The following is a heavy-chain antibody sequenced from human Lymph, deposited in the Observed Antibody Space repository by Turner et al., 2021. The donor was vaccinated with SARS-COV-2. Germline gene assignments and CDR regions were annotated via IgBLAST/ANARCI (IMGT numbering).Heavy chain of an antibody. V-gene: IGHV3-33*01. D-gene: IGHD3-10*01. Sequence: QVQLVESGGGVVQPGRSLRLSCAASGFTFSSYGMHWVRQAPGKGLERVAVIWYDGSNKYYADSVKGRFTISRDNSKNTLYLQMNSLRAEDTAVYYCARDLRFGELPAADHWGQGTLVTVSS. CDR2: IWYDGSNK. J-gene: IGHJ4*02. CDR3: ARDLRFGELPAADH. CDR1: GFTFSSYG.